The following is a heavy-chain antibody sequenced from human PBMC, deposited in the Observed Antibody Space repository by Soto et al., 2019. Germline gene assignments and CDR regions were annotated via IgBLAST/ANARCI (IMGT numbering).Heavy chain of an antibody. D-gene: IGHD5-18*01. V-gene: IGHV3-33*01. Sequence: QVQLVESGGGVVQPGRSLRLSCAASGFTFSSYGMHWVRQAPGKGLEWVAVIWYDGSNKYYADSVKGRFTISRDNSKNTLYMQMNSLRAEDTAVYSCARESGGTAMVAWGQGTLVTVSS. CDR2: IWYDGSNK. J-gene: IGHJ5*02. CDR3: ARESGGTAMVA. CDR1: GFTFSSYG.